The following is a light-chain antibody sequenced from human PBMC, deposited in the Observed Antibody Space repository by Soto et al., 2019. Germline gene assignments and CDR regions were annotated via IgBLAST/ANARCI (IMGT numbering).Light chain of an antibody. V-gene: IGKV1-9*01. CDR1: QGISSY. J-gene: IGKJ4*01. Sequence: IQLTQSPSSLSASVGDRVTITCRASQGISSYLAWYQQKPGKAPKLLIYAASTLQSGVPSRFSGSGSATDFTLTISSLQPEYFATYYCQQLNSYPLTFGGGTKVEIK. CDR2: AAS. CDR3: QQLNSYPLT.